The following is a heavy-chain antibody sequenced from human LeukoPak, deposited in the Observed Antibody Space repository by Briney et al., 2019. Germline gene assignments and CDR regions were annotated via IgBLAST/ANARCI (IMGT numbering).Heavy chain of an antibody. J-gene: IGHJ4*02. CDR1: GGSISSYY. CDR3: ARVLTSYYYDSSGYYSPGYFDY. V-gene: IGHV4-59*01. CDR2: IYYSGST. Sequence: SETLSLTCTVSGGSISSYYWSWIRQPPGKGLEWIGYIYYSGSTNYNPSLKSRVTISVDTSKNQFSLKLSSVTAADTAVYYCARVLTSYYYDSSGYYSPGYFDYWGQGTLVTVSS. D-gene: IGHD3-22*01.